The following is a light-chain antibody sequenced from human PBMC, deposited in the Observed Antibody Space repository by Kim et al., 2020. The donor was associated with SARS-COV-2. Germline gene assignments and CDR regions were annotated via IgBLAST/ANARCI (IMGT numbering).Light chain of an antibody. CDR1: QSVSSN. V-gene: IGKV3-15*01. Sequence: EIVMTQSPATLSVSPGERATLSCRASQSVSSNLAWYQQKPGQAPRLLIYGASTRATGIPARFSGSGSGTEFTLTISSLQSEDFAVYYCQQYKGMYTFGQGTKLEIK. CDR2: GAS. J-gene: IGKJ2*01. CDR3: QQYKGMYT.